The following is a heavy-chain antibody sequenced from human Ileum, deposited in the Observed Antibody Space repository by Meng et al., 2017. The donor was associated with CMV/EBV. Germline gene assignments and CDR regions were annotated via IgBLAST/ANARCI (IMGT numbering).Heavy chain of an antibody. Sequence: GESLKISCAASGFTFKDYAMNWVRQAPGKGLEGVSFINWDDGDTHYADSVKGRFTISSDNSKNSLYLQMNSLRAEDTALYHCARAVAARPGYYYGLDVWGQGTTVTVYS. CDR3: ARAVAARPGYYYGLDV. D-gene: IGHD6-6*01. V-gene: IGHV3-43D*03. CDR1: GFTFKDYA. J-gene: IGHJ6*02. CDR2: INWDDGDT.